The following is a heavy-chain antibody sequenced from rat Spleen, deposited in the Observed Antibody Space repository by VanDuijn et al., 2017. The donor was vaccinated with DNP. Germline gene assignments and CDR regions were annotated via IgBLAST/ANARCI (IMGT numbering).Heavy chain of an antibody. CDR3: TGFDY. CDR2: INYDGGIT. V-gene: IGHV5-20*01. J-gene: IGHJ2*01. CDR1: GLTFSDYY. Sequence: EVQLVESGGDSVQPGRSLKLSCAASGLTFSDYYMAWVRQAPTKGLEWVASINYDGGITYCRDSVKGRFTISRDNAKSSLYLQMDSLRSEDTPTYYCTGFDYWGQGVMVTVSS.